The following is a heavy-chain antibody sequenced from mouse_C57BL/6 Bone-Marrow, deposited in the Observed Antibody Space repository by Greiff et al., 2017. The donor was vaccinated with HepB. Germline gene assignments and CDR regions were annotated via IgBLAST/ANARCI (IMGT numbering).Heavy chain of an antibody. CDR2: IYPRSGNT. V-gene: IGHV1-81*01. D-gene: IGHD1-1*01. Sequence: VKLVESGAELARPGASVKLSCKASGYTFTSYGISWVKQRTGQGLEWIGEIYPRSGNTYYNEKFKGKATLTADKSSSTAYMELRSLTSEDSAVYFCARQGAYYYGSSYEAMDYWGQGTSVTVSS. CDR1: GYTFTSYG. CDR3: ARQGAYYYGSSYEAMDY. J-gene: IGHJ4*01.